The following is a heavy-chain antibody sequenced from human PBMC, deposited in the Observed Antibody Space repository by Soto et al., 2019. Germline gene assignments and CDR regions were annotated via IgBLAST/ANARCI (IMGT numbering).Heavy chain of an antibody. V-gene: IGHV4-34*01. CDR2: INHSGST. Sequence: QVQLQQWGAGLLKPSETLSLTSAVYGGSFSGYYWTWIRQPPGTGLEWIGEINHSGSTNYNPSLTRRVTISVDTSKNQFSLQRPSVTAADTAVYYCARDKITGLFDYWGQGTLVTVSS. CDR3: ARDKITGLFDY. CDR1: GGSFSGYY. D-gene: IGHD2-8*02. J-gene: IGHJ4*02.